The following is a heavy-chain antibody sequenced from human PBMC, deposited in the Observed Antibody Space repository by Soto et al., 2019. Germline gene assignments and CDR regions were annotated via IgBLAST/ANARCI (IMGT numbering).Heavy chain of an antibody. CDR2: IYYSGST. Sequence: SETLSLTCTVSGGSISSYYWGWIRQPPGKGLEWIGSIYYSGSTYYNPSLKSRVTISVDTSKNQFSLKLSSVTAADTAVYYCARRGSSIRGWFDPWGQGTLVTVSS. J-gene: IGHJ5*02. CDR1: GGSISSYY. V-gene: IGHV4-39*01. D-gene: IGHD6-13*01. CDR3: ARRGSSIRGWFDP.